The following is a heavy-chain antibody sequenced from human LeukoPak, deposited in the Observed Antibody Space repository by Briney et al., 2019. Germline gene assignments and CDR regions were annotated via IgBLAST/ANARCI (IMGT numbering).Heavy chain of an antibody. CDR3: ARDSPYYYGMDV. Sequence: SETLSLTCAVSGGSISSYYWSWIRQPPGKGLEWIGLINTSGSTNYNPSPKSRVTMSVDTSKNRFSLKLSSVTAADTAVYYCARDSPYYYGMDVWGQGTTVTVSS. CDR2: INTSGST. V-gene: IGHV4-4*07. CDR1: GGSISSYY. J-gene: IGHJ6*02.